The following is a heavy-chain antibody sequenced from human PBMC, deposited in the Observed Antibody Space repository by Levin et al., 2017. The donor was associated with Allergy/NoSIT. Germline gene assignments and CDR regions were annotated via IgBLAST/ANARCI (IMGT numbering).Heavy chain of an antibody. CDR1: GGSISSYY. Sequence: SETLSLTCTVSGGSISSYYWSWIRQPPGKGLEWIGYIYYSGSTNYNPSLKSRVTISVDTSKNQFSLKLSSVTAADTAVYYCARVKLWFGELRVDAFDSWGQGTMVTVSS. CDR2: IYYSGST. CDR3: ARVKLWFGELRVDAFDS. V-gene: IGHV4-59*01. J-gene: IGHJ3*02. D-gene: IGHD3-10*01.